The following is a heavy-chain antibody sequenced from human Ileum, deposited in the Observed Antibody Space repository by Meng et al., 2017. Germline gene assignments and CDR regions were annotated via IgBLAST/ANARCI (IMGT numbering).Heavy chain of an antibody. D-gene: IGHD6-13*01. J-gene: IGHJ5*01. V-gene: IGHV4-39*07. CDR1: GGSISTSDYY. Sequence: SETLSLTCIVSGGSISTSDYYWGWIRQHPGKGLEWIGSIYYRGSTYYNPSLKSRVTISGDTSKNQFSLKLSSVTAADTAVYHCARDPGTSSWYGAWFDTWGQGNPV. CDR2: IYYRGST. CDR3: ARDPGTSSWYGAWFDT.